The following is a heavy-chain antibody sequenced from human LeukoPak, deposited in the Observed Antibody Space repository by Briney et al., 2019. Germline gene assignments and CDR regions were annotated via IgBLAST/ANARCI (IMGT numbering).Heavy chain of an antibody. CDR3: AKDRYSSSSTYYYYKDV. Sequence: GGSLRLSCAASGFTFSSYGMHWVRQAPGKGLEWVAFIRYDGSNKYYADSVKGRFTISRDDSKNTLYLQMNSLRAEDTAVYYCAKDRYSSSSTYYYYKDVWGKGTTVTVSS. D-gene: IGHD6-6*01. CDR2: IRYDGSNK. V-gene: IGHV3-30*02. CDR1: GFTFSSYG. J-gene: IGHJ6*03.